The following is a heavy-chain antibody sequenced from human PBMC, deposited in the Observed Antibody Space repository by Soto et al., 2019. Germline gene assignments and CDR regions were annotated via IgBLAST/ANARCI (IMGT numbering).Heavy chain of an antibody. CDR3: AREGDAFDI. V-gene: IGHV3-53*01. CDR2: IYSGSIS. J-gene: IGHJ3*02. CDR1: GFTVSSNY. Sequence: PGGSLRLSCAASGFTVSSNYMNWVRQPPGKGLEWVSIIYSGSISYYADSVKGRFTISRDNSKNTLYLQMNSLRAEDTAVYYCAREGDAFDIWGQGTMVTVSS.